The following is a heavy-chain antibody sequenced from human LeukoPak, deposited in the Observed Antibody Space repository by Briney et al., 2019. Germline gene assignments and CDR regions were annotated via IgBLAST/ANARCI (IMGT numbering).Heavy chain of an antibody. Sequence: SVKVSCKASGGIFNNYGFSWVRQAPGQGLEWMGGIVPLFKTAHYAPKFQGRVTITADESTSTAYLELSSLRSEDTAVYYCARDNVDVIALDYWGQGTLV. V-gene: IGHV1-69*13. D-gene: IGHD2-21*01. CDR2: IVPLFKTA. CDR3: ARDNVDVIALDY. J-gene: IGHJ4*02. CDR1: GGIFNNYG.